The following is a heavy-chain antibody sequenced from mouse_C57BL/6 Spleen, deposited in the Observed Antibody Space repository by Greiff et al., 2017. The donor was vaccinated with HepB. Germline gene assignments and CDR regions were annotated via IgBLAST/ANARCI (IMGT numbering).Heavy chain of an antibody. CDR3: ARSKTIVATYFDY. J-gene: IGHJ2*01. V-gene: IGHV1S81*02. Sequence: QVQLQQPGAELVKAGASVKMSCKASGYTFTSYWMHWVKQRLGQGLEWFAETNPTNGRTYYNERFKSKATLTVDKSYSTAYMLLSGPTFEDSAVYYCARSKTIVATYFDYWGQGTTLTVSS. D-gene: IGHD1-1*01. CDR1: GYTFTSYW. CDR2: TNPTNGRT.